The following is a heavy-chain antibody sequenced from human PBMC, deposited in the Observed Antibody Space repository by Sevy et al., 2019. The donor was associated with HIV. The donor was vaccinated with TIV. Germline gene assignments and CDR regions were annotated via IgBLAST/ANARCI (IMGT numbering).Heavy chain of an antibody. V-gene: IGHV3-48*01. Sequence: GVSLRLSCAASGFTFSSYSMNWVRQAPGKGLEWVSYISSSSSTIYYADSVKGRFTISRDNAKNSLYLQMNSLRAEDTAVYYCARLRIAAAGYYYYGMDVWGQGTTVTVSS. CDR3: ARLRIAAAGYYYYGMDV. CDR1: GFTFSSYS. D-gene: IGHD6-13*01. J-gene: IGHJ6*02. CDR2: ISSSSSTI.